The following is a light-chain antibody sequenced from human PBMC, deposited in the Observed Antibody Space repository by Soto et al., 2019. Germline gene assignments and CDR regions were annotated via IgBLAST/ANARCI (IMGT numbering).Light chain of an antibody. V-gene: IGLV3-25*03. CDR1: ALPTLY. CDR2: KDS. Sequence: SSELTQPPSLSVSLGQTATITCSGDALPTLYAYWYQQKPGQAPVLVIFKDSERPSGIPERFSGSSSGTTATLTITGVQAEDEADYSCQSADSSNSYGVFGGGTKLTVL. J-gene: IGLJ2*01. CDR3: QSADSSNSYGV.